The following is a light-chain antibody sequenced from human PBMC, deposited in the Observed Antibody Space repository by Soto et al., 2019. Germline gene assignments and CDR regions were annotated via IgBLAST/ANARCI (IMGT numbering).Light chain of an antibody. CDR3: QQYGSSPFT. CDR1: QSISSSN. V-gene: IGKV3-20*01. J-gene: IGKJ3*01. Sequence: EIVLTQSPGTLSLSPGERATHSCRASQSISSSNLAWYQQKPGQAPRLLIYGASSRATGIPDRFSGSGSGTDFTLTISRLEPEDFAVYYCQQYGSSPFTFGPGTKVDIK. CDR2: GAS.